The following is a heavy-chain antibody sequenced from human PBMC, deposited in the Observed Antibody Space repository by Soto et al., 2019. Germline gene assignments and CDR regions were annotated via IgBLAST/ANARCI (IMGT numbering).Heavy chain of an antibody. J-gene: IGHJ4*02. CDR2: IYYSGST. V-gene: IGHV4-61*01. Sequence: SETLSLTCTVSGGSVSSGSYYWSWIRQPPGKGLEWIGYIYYSGSTNYNPSLKSRVTISVDTSKNQFSLKLSSVTAADTAVYYCARAHHPLRPKEYDILTGPPSLYFDYWGQGTLVTVSS. CDR3: ARAHHPLRPKEYDILTGPPSLYFDY. CDR1: GGSVSSGSYY. D-gene: IGHD3-9*01.